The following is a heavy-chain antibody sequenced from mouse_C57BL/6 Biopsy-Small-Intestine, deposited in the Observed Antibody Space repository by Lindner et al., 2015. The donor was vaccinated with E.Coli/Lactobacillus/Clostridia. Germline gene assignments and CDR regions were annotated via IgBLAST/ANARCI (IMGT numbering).Heavy chain of an antibody. V-gene: IGHV1-84*02. CDR1: GYTFSDYY. CDR3: ARELAD. Sequence: SVKVSCKASGYTFSDYYIHWVRQAPGQGLEWMGWMNSNEGDTNYAKNFQGRVTMTRDASISTAYMELSGLRFGDTAVYYCARELADWGQGTLVTISS. J-gene: IGHJ4*01. D-gene: IGHD1-1*01. CDR2: MNSNEGDT.